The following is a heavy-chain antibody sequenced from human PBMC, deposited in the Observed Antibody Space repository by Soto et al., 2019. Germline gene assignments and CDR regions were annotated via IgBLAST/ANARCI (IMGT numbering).Heavy chain of an antibody. CDR1: GYTFTTYG. CDR2: ISGYNGHT. Sequence: QVQLVQSGAEVRKPGASVKVSCKASGYTFTTYGISWVRQAPGQGLEWMGWISGYNGHTKYAQKFKGRVTMTTDTSTSTVYMDLRSLRSDDTAVYYCAREGEMTYYYYGLDVWGQGTTVTVSS. D-gene: IGHD3-16*01. V-gene: IGHV1-18*01. J-gene: IGHJ6*02. CDR3: AREGEMTYYYYGLDV.